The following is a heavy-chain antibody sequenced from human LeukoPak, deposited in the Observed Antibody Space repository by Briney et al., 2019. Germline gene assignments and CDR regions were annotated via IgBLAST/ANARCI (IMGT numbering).Heavy chain of an antibody. Sequence: TLSLTCAISGDSVSSNSAAWNWIRQSPSRGLEWLGRTYYRSKWYNDYAISVKSRITINPDTSKNQFSLHLNSMTPGDTAVYYCARGTATASYPINWFDPWGQGILVTVSS. J-gene: IGHJ5*02. D-gene: IGHD1-14*01. CDR1: GDSVSSNSAA. V-gene: IGHV6-1*01. CDR2: TYYRSKWYN. CDR3: ARGTATASYPINWFDP.